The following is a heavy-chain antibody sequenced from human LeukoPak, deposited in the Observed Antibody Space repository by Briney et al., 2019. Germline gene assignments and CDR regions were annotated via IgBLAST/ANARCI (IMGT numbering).Heavy chain of an antibody. CDR3: ARDLRTPGFFDY. J-gene: IGHJ4*02. Sequence: QPGGSLRLSCVASGFTFRSHWMSWIRQAPGKGLEWVANIKQDGSEKYYVDSVKGRFTISRDNAKNSLYLQMNSLRGEDTAVYYCARDLRTPGFFDYWGQGTLVTVSS. CDR1: GFTFRSHW. CDR2: IKQDGSEK. V-gene: IGHV3-7*01.